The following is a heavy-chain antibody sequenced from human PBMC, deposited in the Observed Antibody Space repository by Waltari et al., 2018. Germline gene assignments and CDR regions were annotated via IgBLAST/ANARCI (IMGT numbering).Heavy chain of an antibody. V-gene: IGHV4-39*07. CDR2: ISYSGTT. D-gene: IGHD3-3*01. J-gene: IGHJ5*02. CDR3: ARYYGNGEGWLDP. Sequence: QLQLQESGPGLVKPSETLSLTCTVSGGSISSGSYYWGWIRQHPGKGLESIGYISYSGTTYYNLSLKSRVTMSVDTSRDQYSLSLRSVAAADTAVYYCARYYGNGEGWLDPWGQGTLVTVSS. CDR1: GGSISSGSYY.